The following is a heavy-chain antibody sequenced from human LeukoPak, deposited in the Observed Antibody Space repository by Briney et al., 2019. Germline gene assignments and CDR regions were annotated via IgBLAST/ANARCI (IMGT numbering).Heavy chain of an antibody. D-gene: IGHD6-19*01. CDR1: GYTFTGYY. J-gene: IGHJ3*02. CDR2: INPNSGGT. CDR3: ARGLERDSSGWYAAFDI. V-gene: IGHV1-2*02. Sequence: ASVKVSCKTSGYTFTGYYMHWVRQAPGQGLEWMGWINPNSGGTNYAQSFQGRVTMTRDTLISTAYMELSRLRSGDTAVYYCARGLERDSSGWYAAFDIWGQGTMVSVSS.